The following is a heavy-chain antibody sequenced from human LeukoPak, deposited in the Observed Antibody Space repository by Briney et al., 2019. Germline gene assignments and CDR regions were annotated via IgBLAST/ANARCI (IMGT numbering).Heavy chain of an antibody. CDR3: VTGENFDY. CDR2: IYTGGST. Sequence: PSETLSLTCTVSGGSISSGSYYWSWIRQPAGKGLEWIGRIYTGGSTNYNPSLKSRVTISVDTSKNQFSLKLSSATAADTAVYYCVTGENFDYWGQGTLVTVSS. D-gene: IGHD7-27*01. J-gene: IGHJ4*02. CDR1: GGSISSGSYY. V-gene: IGHV4-61*02.